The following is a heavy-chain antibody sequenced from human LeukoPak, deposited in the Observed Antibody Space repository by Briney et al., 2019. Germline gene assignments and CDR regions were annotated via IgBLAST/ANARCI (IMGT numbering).Heavy chain of an antibody. V-gene: IGHV3-66*02. J-gene: IGHJ4*02. CDR2: FYSGGST. CDR3: AKDVAAVGTIPDY. D-gene: IGHD6-13*01. Sequence: SGGSLRLSCAASGFIVSSNYMSWVRQAPGKGLEWVSVFYSGGSTYYADSVKGRFTISRDNSKNTLYLQMNSLRAEDTAVYYCAKDVAAVGTIPDYWGQGALVTVSS. CDR1: GFIVSSNY.